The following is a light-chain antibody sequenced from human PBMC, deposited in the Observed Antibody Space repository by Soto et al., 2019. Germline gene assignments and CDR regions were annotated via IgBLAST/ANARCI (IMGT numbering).Light chain of an antibody. CDR3: QQYNIWPPIT. CDR2: DAS. V-gene: IGKV3-15*01. Sequence: EIVMTQSPATLSVSPGERATLSFRASESVSGDLAWYQQKPGQAPSLLIFDASTRATGVAARFSGSGSGTEFTLTISGLQSEDSAVYYCQQYNIWPPITFGQGTRLEIK. J-gene: IGKJ5*01. CDR1: ESVSGD.